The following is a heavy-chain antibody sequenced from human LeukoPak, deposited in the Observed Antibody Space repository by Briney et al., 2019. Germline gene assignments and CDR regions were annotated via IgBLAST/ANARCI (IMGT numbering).Heavy chain of an antibody. J-gene: IGHJ5*02. CDR2: IYYSGST. V-gene: IGHV4-39*01. CDR1: GGSISSSSYY. D-gene: IGHD3-16*01. Sequence: PSETLSLTCTVSGGSISSSSYYWGWIRQPPGKGLEWIGSIYYSGSTYYNPSLKSRVTISVDTSKNQFSLKLSSVTAADTAVYYCARHQAVSFGWGSWFDPWGQGTLVTVSS. CDR3: ARHQAVSFGWGSWFDP.